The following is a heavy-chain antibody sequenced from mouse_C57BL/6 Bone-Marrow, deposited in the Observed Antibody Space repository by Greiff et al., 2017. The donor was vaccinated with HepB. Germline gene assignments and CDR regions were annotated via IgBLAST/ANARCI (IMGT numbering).Heavy chain of an antibody. D-gene: IGHD3-2*01. V-gene: IGHV1-26*01. CDR1: GYTFTDYY. Sequence: EVQLQQSGPELVKPGASVKISCKASGYTFTDYYMNWVKQSNGKSLEWIGDINPNNGGTSYNQKFKGKATLTVDKSSSTAYMELRSLTSEDSAVYYCARGTTAAYWGQGTLVTVS. CDR2: INPNNGGT. J-gene: IGHJ3*01. CDR3: ARGTTAAY.